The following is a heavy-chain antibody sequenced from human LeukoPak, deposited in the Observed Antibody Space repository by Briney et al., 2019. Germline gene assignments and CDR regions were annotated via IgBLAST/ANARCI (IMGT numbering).Heavy chain of an antibody. V-gene: IGHV5-51*01. D-gene: IGHD2-2*01. J-gene: IGHJ5*02. CDR2: IYPGDSDT. CDR3: ARRDYLGQCSSSTCSKVNWFDP. CDR1: GYSFTTYW. Sequence: HGESLKISCKGSGYSFTTYWISWVRQKPGKGLEWMGIIYPGDSDTRYSPSFQGQVTMSADKSISTAYLQWSSLKASDTAMYYCARRDYLGQCSSSTCSKVNWFDPWGQGTLVTVSS.